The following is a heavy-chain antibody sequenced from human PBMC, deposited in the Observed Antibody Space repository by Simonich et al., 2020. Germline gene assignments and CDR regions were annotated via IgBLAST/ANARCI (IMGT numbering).Heavy chain of an antibody. D-gene: IGHD6-13*01. V-gene: IGHV3-11*01. CDR2: ISSSGSTI. CDR1: GFTFSDYY. J-gene: IGHJ4*02. CDR3: ARLSSSWYLAYFDY. Sequence: QVQLVESGGGLVKPGGSLRLSCAASGFTFSDYYMSWIRQAPGKGRGWGLYISSSGSTIYYADSVKGRFTISRDNAKNSLYLQMNSLRAEDTAVYYCARLSSSWYLAYFDYWGQGTLVTVSS.